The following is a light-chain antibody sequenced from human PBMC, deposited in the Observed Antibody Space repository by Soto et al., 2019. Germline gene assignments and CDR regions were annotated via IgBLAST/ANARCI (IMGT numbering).Light chain of an antibody. CDR3: QQYNDWPRT. J-gene: IGKJ1*01. CDR2: GAS. CDR1: QSVSIN. Sequence: EIVLTQSPGTLSLSPGERATLSCRASQSVSINLACYQQKPVQAPMLLIYGASTRATGIPARFSGSGSGTEFTLTISSLQSEDFAVYYCQQYNDWPRTFGQGTKVDIK. V-gene: IGKV3-15*01.